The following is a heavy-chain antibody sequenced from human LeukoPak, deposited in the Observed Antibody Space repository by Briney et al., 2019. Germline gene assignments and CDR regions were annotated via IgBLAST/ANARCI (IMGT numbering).Heavy chain of an antibody. CDR2: IYPGDSDI. CDR1: GYTFSNYW. J-gene: IGHJ3*02. V-gene: IGHV5-51*01. D-gene: IGHD4-17*01. CDR3: ARLKGDYGGRNAPFDI. Sequence: GESLKISCTGSGYTFSNYWIAWVRQMPGKGLEWMGIIYPGDSDIRYNPSFQGLVTISADKSISTTFLQWSSLKASDTAMYYCARLKGDYGGRNAPFDIWGQGTMVTVSS.